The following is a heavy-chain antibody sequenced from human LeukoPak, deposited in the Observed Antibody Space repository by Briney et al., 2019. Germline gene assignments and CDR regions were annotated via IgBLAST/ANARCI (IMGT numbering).Heavy chain of an antibody. Sequence: PSETLSLTCTVSGGSISSYYWSWIRQPPGKGLEWIGYIYTSGSTNYNPSLKSRVTISVDTSKKQFSLKLGSVTAADTAVYYCARHAPNCSSTSCYFGGFDYWGQGTLVTVSS. CDR1: GGSISSYY. V-gene: IGHV4-4*09. CDR3: ARHAPNCSSTSCYFGGFDY. J-gene: IGHJ4*02. D-gene: IGHD2-2*01. CDR2: IYTSGST.